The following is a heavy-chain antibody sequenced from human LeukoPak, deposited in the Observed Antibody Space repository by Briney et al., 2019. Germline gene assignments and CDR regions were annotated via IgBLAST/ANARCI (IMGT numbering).Heavy chain of an antibody. J-gene: IGHJ5*02. CDR1: GGSISSYY. D-gene: IGHD4-23*01. CDR3: ARLWVTPTGSKCFDP. V-gene: IGHV4-4*07. Sequence: SETLSLTCTVSGGSISSYYWSWIRQPAGKGLEWIGRIYTSGSTNYNPSLKSRVTMSVDTSKNQFSLKLSSVTAAYTAVYYCARLWVTPTGSKCFDPWGQGTLVTVSS. CDR2: IYTSGST.